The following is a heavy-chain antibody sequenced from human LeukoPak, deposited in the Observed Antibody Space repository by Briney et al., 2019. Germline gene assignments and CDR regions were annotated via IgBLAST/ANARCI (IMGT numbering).Heavy chain of an antibody. J-gene: IGHJ4*02. V-gene: IGHV3-7*01. Sequence: GGSLRLSCAASGFTFSSYWMSWVRQAPGKGLEWVANIKQDGSEKYYVDSVKGRFTISRDNAKNSMYLQMNSLRAEDTAVYCCARVRCSSTSCFPDYWGQGTLVTVSS. D-gene: IGHD2-2*01. CDR2: IKQDGSEK. CDR1: GFTFSSYW. CDR3: ARVRCSSTSCFPDY.